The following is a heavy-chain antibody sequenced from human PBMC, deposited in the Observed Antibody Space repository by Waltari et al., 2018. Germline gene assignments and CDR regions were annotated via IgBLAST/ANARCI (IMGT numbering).Heavy chain of an antibody. CDR1: GGTFSSYA. Sequence: QVQLVQSGAEVKKPGSSVKVSCKASGGTFSSYAISWVRQAPGQGLEWMGGIIPIRGIANYAQKFQGRVTITADESTSTAYMELSSLRSEDTAVYYCARDVASSGTSDAFDIWGQGTMVTVSS. CDR2: IIPIRGIA. D-gene: IGHD6-19*01. J-gene: IGHJ3*02. CDR3: ARDVASSGTSDAFDI. V-gene: IGHV1-69*04.